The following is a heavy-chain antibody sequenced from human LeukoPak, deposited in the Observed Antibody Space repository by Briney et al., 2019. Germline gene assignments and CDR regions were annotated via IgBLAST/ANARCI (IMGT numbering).Heavy chain of an antibody. CDR3: AREGEYCSGGSCYRYFQY. CDR1: GFTFSSYS. CDR2: ISGSSSYI. Sequence: PGGSLRLSCAASGFTFSSYSMNWVRQAPGKGLEWVSSISGSSSYIYHADSVKGRLTISRDNAKNSPYLQMNSLRAEDTAVYFCAREGEYCSGGSCYRYFQYWGQGTLVTVSS. D-gene: IGHD2-15*01. J-gene: IGHJ1*01. V-gene: IGHV3-21*01.